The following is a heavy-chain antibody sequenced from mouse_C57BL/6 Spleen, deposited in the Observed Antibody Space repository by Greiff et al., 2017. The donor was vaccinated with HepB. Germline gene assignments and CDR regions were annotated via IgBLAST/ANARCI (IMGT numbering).Heavy chain of an antibody. J-gene: IGHJ4*01. D-gene: IGHD2-5*01. V-gene: IGHV14-4*01. CDR1: GFNIKDDY. CDR3: TTGYYSNYEGYYAMDY. CDR2: IDPENGDT. Sequence: VQLQQSGAELVRPGASVKLSCTASGFNIKDDYMHWVKQRPEQGLEWIGWIDPENGDTDYASKFQGKATITADTSSNTAYLQLSSLTSEDTAVYYCTTGYYSNYEGYYAMDYWGQGTSVTVSS.